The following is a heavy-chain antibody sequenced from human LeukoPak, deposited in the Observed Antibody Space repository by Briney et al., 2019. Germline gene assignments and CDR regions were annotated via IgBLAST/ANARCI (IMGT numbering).Heavy chain of an antibody. J-gene: IGHJ4*02. Sequence: GGSLRLSCAASGFTFSSYSMNWVRRAPGKGLEWVAVIWYDGSNKYYADSVKGRFTISRDNSKNTLYLQMNSLRAEDTAVYYCARSRLHARWYFDYWGQGTLVTVSS. V-gene: IGHV3-33*08. CDR2: IWYDGSNK. CDR3: ARSRLHARWYFDY. D-gene: IGHD4-11*01. CDR1: GFTFSSYS.